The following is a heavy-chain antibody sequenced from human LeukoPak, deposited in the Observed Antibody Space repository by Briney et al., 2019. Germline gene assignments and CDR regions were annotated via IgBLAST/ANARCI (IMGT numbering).Heavy chain of an antibody. CDR3: AKKAPVGYSSGVHFDY. CDR2: ITGSGGST. Sequence: GGSLRLSCAASGFTFSSYAMSWVRQAPGKGLEWLSAITGSGGSTYYADSVKGRFTISRDNAKNTLYLQMNSLRAEDTAVYYCAKKAPVGYSSGVHFDYWGQGTLVTVSS. D-gene: IGHD6-19*01. V-gene: IGHV3-23*01. CDR1: GFTFSSYA. J-gene: IGHJ4*02.